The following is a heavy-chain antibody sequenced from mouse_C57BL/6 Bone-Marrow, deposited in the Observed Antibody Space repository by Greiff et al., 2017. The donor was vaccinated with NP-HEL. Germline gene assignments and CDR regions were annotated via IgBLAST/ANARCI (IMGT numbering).Heavy chain of an antibody. CDR2: INPSSGYT. CDR3: ARSRVYYDAMDY. CDR1: GYTFTSYW. J-gene: IGHJ4*01. Sequence: VQLQESGAELAKPGASVKLSCKASGYTFTSYWMHWVNQRPGQGLEWIGYINPSSGYTKYNQKFKDKATLTAAKSSSTAYMQLSRLTYEDTADYYGARSRVYYDAMDYWGQGTSVTVSS. V-gene: IGHV1-7*01.